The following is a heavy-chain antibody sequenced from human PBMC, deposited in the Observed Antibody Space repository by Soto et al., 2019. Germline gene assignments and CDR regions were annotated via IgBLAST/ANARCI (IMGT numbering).Heavy chain of an antibody. Sequence: GGSLRLSCVASGLTLRSYGMNWVRQAPGKGLEWVAFISFDGTNVDYEDSVKGRFTVSRDNSRNTLYLQMDSLRSDDTAVYYCAKDFTGSLVHAWGQGTLVTVS. CDR3: AKDFTGSLVHA. V-gene: IGHV3-30*18. J-gene: IGHJ5*02. CDR2: ISFDGTNV. D-gene: IGHD3-9*01. CDR1: GLTLRSYG.